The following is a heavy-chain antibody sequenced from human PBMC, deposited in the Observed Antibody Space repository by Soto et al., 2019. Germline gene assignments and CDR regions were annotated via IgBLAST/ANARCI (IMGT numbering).Heavy chain of an antibody. CDR3: TRGLLGRAPPYTFHGWDV. Sequence: EVQLVESGGGLVQPGGSLRLSCVASGFTFSDHYMDWVRQAPGKGLEWVARSRNRVHSHSTEYAASVSGRFTISRDESKSSLYLQMNSLKIEDTAVYYCTRGLLGRAPPYTFHGWDVWGQGTTVTVSS. D-gene: IGHD1-1*01. CDR2: SRNRVHSHST. J-gene: IGHJ6*01. CDR1: GFTFSDHY. V-gene: IGHV3-72*01.